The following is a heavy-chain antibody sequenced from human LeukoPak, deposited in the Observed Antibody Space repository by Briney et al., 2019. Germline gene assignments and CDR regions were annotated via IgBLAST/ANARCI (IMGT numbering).Heavy chain of an antibody. D-gene: IGHD6-19*01. CDR3: ARCKAVAGTINGFDF. V-gene: IGHV5-51*01. Sequence: GESLKISCKGSGYSFTSYWIGWVRQMPGKDLEWMGINYPGDSEARYSPSFQGQVTISVDKSINTAYLQWSSLKASETAMYYCARCKAVAGTINGFDFWGQGTMVTVSS. J-gene: IGHJ3*01. CDR2: NYPGDSEA. CDR1: GYSFTSYW.